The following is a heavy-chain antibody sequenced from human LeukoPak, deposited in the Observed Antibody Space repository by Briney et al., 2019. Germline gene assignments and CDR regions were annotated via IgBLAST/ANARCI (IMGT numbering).Heavy chain of an antibody. J-gene: IGHJ4*02. Sequence: GGSLRLSCAASGFKFNSYAMYWVRQAPGKGLEWVSGIFGSGGSTHYAECVKGRFAISRDNSKNTVYLQINSLRAEDTAVYYCAKTITGYSSGRFPGWPVDYWGQGTLVTVSS. CDR3: AKTITGYSSGRFPGWPVDY. D-gene: IGHD6-19*01. CDR1: GFKFNSYA. CDR2: IFGSGGST. V-gene: IGHV3-23*01.